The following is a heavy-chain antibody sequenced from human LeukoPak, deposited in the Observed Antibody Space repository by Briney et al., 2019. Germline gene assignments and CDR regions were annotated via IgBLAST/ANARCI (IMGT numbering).Heavy chain of an antibody. Sequence: PGRSLRLSCVASGFTFRSYGMYWVRQSPGKGLEWVAFIWYNGGRKYYPDSVKGRFTISRDNTKNTLYLEINSLRPDDTGIYYCAKDPVAAAGTFYYMAVWGKGTTVTVSS. CDR1: GFTFRSYG. D-gene: IGHD6-13*01. J-gene: IGHJ6*03. V-gene: IGHV3-33*03. CDR3: AKDPVAAAGTFYYMAV. CDR2: IWYNGGRK.